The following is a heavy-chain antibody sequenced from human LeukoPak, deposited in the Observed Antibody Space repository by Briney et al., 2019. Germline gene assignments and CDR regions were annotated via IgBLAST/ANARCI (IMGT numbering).Heavy chain of an antibody. D-gene: IGHD2-2*03. J-gene: IGHJ4*02. Sequence: GGSLRLSCAASGFTFSSYAMSWVRQAPGKGLEWVSGISGSGPYTFYTDSVKGRFTISRDSSKNTPYLQMNSLRAEDTALYYCAKHGYCSGISCFFDFWGQGTLVTVSS. CDR3: AKHGYCSGISCFFDF. V-gene: IGHV3-23*01. CDR1: GFTFSSYA. CDR2: ISGSGPYT.